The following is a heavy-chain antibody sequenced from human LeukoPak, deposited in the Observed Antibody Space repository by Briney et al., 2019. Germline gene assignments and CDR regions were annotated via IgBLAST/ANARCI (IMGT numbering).Heavy chain of an antibody. D-gene: IGHD3-22*01. CDR1: GGSISSYY. J-gene: IGHJ4*02. CDR3: ARESSLHYYDNSGYYPYYFDY. V-gene: IGHV4-59*12. Sequence: PSETLSLTCTVPGGSISSYYWSWIRQPPGKGLDWIGYIYYSGSTNYNPSLKSRVTISVDTSKNQFSLKLSSVTAADTAVYYCARESSLHYYDNSGYYPYYFDYWGQGTLVTVSS. CDR2: IYYSGST.